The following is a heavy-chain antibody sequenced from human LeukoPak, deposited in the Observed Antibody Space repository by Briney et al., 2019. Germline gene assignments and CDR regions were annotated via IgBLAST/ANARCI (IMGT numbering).Heavy chain of an antibody. CDR1: GGSISSSNW. D-gene: IGHD6-13*01. J-gene: IGHJ5*02. CDR3: ARGLYSSSWYWFDP. Sequence: SETLSLTCAVSGGSISSSNWWSWVRQPPGKGLEWIGEIYHSGSTNYNPSLKSRVTISVDKSKNQFSLKLSSVTAADTAVYYCARGLYSSSWYWFDPWGQGTLATVSS. V-gene: IGHV4-4*02. CDR2: IYHSGST.